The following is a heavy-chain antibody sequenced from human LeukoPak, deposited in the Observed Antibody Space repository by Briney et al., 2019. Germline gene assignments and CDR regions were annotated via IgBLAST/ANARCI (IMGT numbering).Heavy chain of an antibody. J-gene: IGHJ4*02. V-gene: IGHV1-2*02. Sequence: ASVKVSCRASRYIFTSYYIHWVRQAPGEGLEWMGWINPNNGGTKYAQKFQGRVTMTSDTSISTAYMQLSRLKSDDTAMYYCARDRGSSWFADYWGQGTLAIVSS. D-gene: IGHD6-13*01. CDR3: ARDRGSSWFADY. CDR1: RYIFTSYY. CDR2: INPNNGGT.